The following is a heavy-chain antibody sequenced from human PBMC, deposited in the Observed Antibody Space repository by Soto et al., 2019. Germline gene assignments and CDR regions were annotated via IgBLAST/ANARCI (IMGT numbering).Heavy chain of an antibody. V-gene: IGHV4-59*08. Sequence: QVQLQESGPGLVKPSETLSLTCTVSGGSISTYYWSWIRQTPGKGLEWVGFIYSSGSTSYSPSLQSRVSISVDTSKNQFSRKLNSVTAADTAVYYCARRSRTISSLFILDLWGRGTLVTVSS. CDR1: GGSISTYY. CDR3: ARRSRTISSLFILDL. CDR2: IYSSGST. J-gene: IGHJ2*01. D-gene: IGHD3-16*02.